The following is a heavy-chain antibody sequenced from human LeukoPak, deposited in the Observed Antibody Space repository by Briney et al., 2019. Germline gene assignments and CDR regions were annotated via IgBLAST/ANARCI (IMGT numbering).Heavy chain of an antibody. V-gene: IGHV7-4-1*02. J-gene: IGHJ4*02. Sequence: ASVKVSCKASGYTFSHYAMNWVRQAPGQGPQWMGWINTDTGNPTYAHDFIGRYVFSLDSSVSTAYLEISSLKSEDTAVYYCARDSRGDTTGLDTWGQGTLVTVSS. D-gene: IGHD1-1*01. CDR2: INTDTGNP. CDR3: ARDSRGDTTGLDT. CDR1: GYTFSHYA.